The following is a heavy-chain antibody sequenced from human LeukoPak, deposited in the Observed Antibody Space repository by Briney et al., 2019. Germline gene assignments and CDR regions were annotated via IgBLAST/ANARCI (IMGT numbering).Heavy chain of an antibody. CDR3: ARKRTYYDILTGYYKGRWFDP. CDR1: GGTFSSYA. Sequence: SVKVSCKASGGTFSSYAISWVRQAPGQGLEWMGGIIPIFGTANYAQKFQGRVTTTADESSSTAYMELSSLRSEDTAVYYCARKRTYYDILTGYYKGRWFDPWGQGTLVTVSS. D-gene: IGHD3-9*01. CDR2: IIPIFGTA. V-gene: IGHV1-69*13. J-gene: IGHJ5*02.